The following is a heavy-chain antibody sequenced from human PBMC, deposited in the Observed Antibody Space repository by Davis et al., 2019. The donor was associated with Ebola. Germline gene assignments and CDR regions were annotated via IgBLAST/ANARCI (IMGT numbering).Heavy chain of an antibody. D-gene: IGHD2-15*01. CDR3: ARDLSDDVVVVHWFDP. V-gene: IGHV3-48*02. Sequence: ESPKISCASSGFTFSSYSMNWVRQAPGKGLEWVSYISSSSSTIYYADSVKGRFTISRDNAKNSLYLQMNSLRDEDTAVYYCARDLSDDVVVVHWFDPWGKGTLVTVSS. J-gene: IGHJ5*02. CDR2: ISSSSSTI. CDR1: GFTFSSYS.